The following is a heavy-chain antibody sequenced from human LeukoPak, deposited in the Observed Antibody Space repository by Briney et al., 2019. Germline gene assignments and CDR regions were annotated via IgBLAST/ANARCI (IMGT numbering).Heavy chain of an antibody. J-gene: IGHJ6*03. D-gene: IGHD6-13*01. CDR3: ARVVFGSSWIPPYYYYYYMDV. Sequence: PSETLSLTCTVSGGSISSHYWSWIRQPPGKGLEWIGYIYYSGSTNYNPSLKSRVTISVDTSKNQFSLKLSSVTAADTAVYYCARVVFGSSWIPPYYYYYYMDVWGKGTTVTVSS. CDR1: GGSISSHY. CDR2: IYYSGST. V-gene: IGHV4-59*11.